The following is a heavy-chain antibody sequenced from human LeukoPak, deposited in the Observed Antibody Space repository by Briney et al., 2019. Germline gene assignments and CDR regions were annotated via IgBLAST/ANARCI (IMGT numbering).Heavy chain of an antibody. CDR3: ASSYDSSGYYYVDDAFDI. CDR1: GYSFTSYW. D-gene: IGHD3-22*01. Sequence: GESLKISCKGSGYSFTSYWIGWVRQMPGKGLEWMGIIYPGDSDTRYSPSFQGQVTISADKSISTAYLQWSSLKASDTAMCYCASSYDSSGYYYVDDAFDIWGQGTMVTVSS. CDR2: IYPGDSDT. V-gene: IGHV5-51*01. J-gene: IGHJ3*02.